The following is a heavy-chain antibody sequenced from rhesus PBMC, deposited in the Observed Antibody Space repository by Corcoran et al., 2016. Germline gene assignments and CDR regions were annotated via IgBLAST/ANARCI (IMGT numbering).Heavy chain of an antibody. V-gene: IGHV2-174*01. J-gene: IGHJ3*01. D-gene: IGHD2-8*01. CDR2: IYWDDDK. CDR1: GFSISTRGMG. CDR3: ARSRGSYCSGGGCYADAFDF. Sequence: QVTLKESGPALVKPTQTLTLTCTSSGFSISTRGMGVGWIRQPPGEALEWLALIYWDDDKNYSTSLRSRLTISKDTSKNQLVLTMTNMDPVDTATYYCARSRGSYCSGGGCYADAFDFWGQGLRVTVSS.